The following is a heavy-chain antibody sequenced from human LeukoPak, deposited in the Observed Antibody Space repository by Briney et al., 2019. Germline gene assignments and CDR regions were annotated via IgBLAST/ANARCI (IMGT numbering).Heavy chain of an antibody. J-gene: IGHJ3*02. V-gene: IGHV3-74*01. Sequence: PGGSLRLSCAGSGFTFSSSCIHWVRQDPGKGLVWVSRIHREESSISYADSVKGRFTISRDNAKNTLYLQMNSLRAEDTAVYYCTRGNLAAGGAFDIWGQGTVVTVSS. CDR2: IHREESSI. CDR1: GFTFSSSC. D-gene: IGHD6-13*01. CDR3: TRGNLAAGGAFDI.